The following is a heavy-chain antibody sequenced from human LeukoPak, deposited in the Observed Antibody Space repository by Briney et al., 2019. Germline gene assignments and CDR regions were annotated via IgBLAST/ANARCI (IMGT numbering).Heavy chain of an antibody. CDR2: IYPDDSDT. J-gene: IGHJ4*03. Sequence: GESLTIPCKGTGYSFTTYWSCCSRQMPGKGLEWMGIIYPDDSDTRYRPSFQVRVTVSADKSISTAYLQWSSLKASDTAMYYCARRMAVAGTYFDYWGDGTLVTVSS. CDR3: ARRMAVAGTYFDY. V-gene: IGHV5-51*01. D-gene: IGHD6-19*01. CDR1: GYSFTTYW.